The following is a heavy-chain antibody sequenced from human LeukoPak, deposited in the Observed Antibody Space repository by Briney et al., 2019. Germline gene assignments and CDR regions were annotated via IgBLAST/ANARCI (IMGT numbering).Heavy chain of an antibody. Sequence: PGGSLRLSCAASGFTFSGSAMHWVRQASGKGLEWVGRIRSKANSYATAYAASVKGRFTISRDDSKNTAYLQMNSLKTEDTAVYYCTTQLGVWYYFDYWGQGTLVTVSS. D-gene: IGHD2-8*01. CDR1: GFTFSGSA. CDR3: TTQLGVWYYFDY. V-gene: IGHV3-73*01. J-gene: IGHJ4*02. CDR2: IRSKANSYAT.